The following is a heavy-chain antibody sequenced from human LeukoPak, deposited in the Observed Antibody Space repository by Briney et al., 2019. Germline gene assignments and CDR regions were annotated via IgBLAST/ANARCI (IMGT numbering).Heavy chain of an antibody. D-gene: IGHD2-15*01. J-gene: IGHJ6*02. V-gene: IGHV4-61*01. CDR2: IYYTGST. Sequence: SETLSLTCTVSGGSVNSGTYYWSWIRQPPGKGLEWIAYIYYTGSTNRNPSLKSRVTISVDTSKNQFSLNLSSVTAADTAVYYCARDSGLGYCSGGRCYGHFYYGMDVWGQGTTVTVSS. CDR3: ARDSGLGYCSGGRCYGHFYYGMDV. CDR1: GGSVNSGTYY.